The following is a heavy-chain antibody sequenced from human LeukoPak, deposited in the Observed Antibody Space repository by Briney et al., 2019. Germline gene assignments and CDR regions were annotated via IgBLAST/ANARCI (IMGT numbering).Heavy chain of an antibody. J-gene: IGHJ6*03. D-gene: IGHD3-10*01. CDR3: ARVKAGYYYYMDV. CDR1: GFTVSSNY. Sequence: PGGSLRLSFAASGFTVSSNYMSWVRQAPGKGLEWVSVIYSGGSTYYADSVKGRFTISRDNSKNTLCLQMNSLRAEDTAVYYCARVKAGYYYYMDVWGKGTTVTVSS. CDR2: IYSGGST. V-gene: IGHV3-53*01.